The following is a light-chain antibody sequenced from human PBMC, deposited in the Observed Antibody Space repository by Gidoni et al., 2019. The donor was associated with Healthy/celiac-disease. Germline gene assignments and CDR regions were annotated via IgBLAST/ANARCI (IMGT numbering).Light chain of an antibody. J-gene: IGKJ2*01. CDR3: QQLNSYPLYT. CDR2: AAS. CDR1: QGISSY. Sequence: DIQLTQSPSFLSASVGDRVTITCRASQGISSYLAWYQQKPGKAHKLLIYAASTLQSGVPSRFSGSGSGTEFTLTISSLQPEDFATYDCQQLNSYPLYTFGQGTKLEIK. V-gene: IGKV1-9*01.